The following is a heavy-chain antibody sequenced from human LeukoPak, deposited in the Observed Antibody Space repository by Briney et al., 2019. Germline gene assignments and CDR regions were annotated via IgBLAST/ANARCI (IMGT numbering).Heavy chain of an antibody. V-gene: IGHV3-20*04. CDR3: ARDLLGYNYYYMDV. CDR1: GFTFDDYG. Sequence: GGSLRLSCAASGFTFDDYGMSWVRQAPGKGLEWVSGINWNGGSTGYADSVKGRFTISRDNAKNSLFLQMNSPRAEDTAVYYCARDLLGYNYYYMDVWGKGTTVTVSS. CDR2: INWNGGST. D-gene: IGHD3-16*02. J-gene: IGHJ6*03.